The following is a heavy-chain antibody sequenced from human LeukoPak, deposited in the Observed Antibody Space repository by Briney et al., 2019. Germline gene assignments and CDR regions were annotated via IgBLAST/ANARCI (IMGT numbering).Heavy chain of an antibody. D-gene: IGHD5-12*01. CDR1: GGTISSYY. Sequence: PSETLSLTCTVSGGTISSYYWNWIRQPPGKGLEWIGYIHYSGSTKYNPSLKSRVTISVDTSKNQFSLKLSSVTAADTAVYYCARGNPPGMVASVGGWFDPWGQGTLVTVSS. CDR2: IHYSGST. J-gene: IGHJ5*02. CDR3: ARGNPPGMVASVGGWFDP. V-gene: IGHV4-59*01.